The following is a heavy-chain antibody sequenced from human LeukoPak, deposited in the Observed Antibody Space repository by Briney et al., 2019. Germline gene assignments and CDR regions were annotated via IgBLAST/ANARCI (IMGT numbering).Heavy chain of an antibody. J-gene: IGHJ5*02. CDR2: IRSGGGTI. V-gene: IGHV3-48*02. CDR1: GFTFSSYS. CDR3: ARGLDP. Sequence: GGSLRLSCAASGFTFSSYSMNWVRQAPGKGLEWVSYIRSGGGTIYYAESVKGRFTISRDNAKNSLYLQMNSLRDEDTAVYFCARGLDPWGQGTLVTVSS.